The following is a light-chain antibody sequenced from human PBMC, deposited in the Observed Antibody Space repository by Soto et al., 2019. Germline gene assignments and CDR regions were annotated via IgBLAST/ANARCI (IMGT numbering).Light chain of an antibody. J-gene: IGKJ1*01. CDR1: QSVSSCY. V-gene: IGKV3-20*01. CDR3: QQYGSSPWT. CDR2: GAS. Sequence: EIVLTQSPGTLSLSPGERATLSCRASQSVSSCYLAWYQQKPGQAPRLLIYGASSRATGIPDRFSGSGSGTDFTLTISRLETADFAVYYCQQYGSSPWTFGQGTKVEIK.